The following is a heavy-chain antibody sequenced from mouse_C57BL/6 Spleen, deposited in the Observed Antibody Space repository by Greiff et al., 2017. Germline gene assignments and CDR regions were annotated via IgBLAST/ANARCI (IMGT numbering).Heavy chain of an antibody. CDR1: GFTFSDYG. J-gene: IGHJ3*01. CDR3: ARQKSNYEGFAY. CDR2: ISNLAYSI. V-gene: IGHV5-15*01. D-gene: IGHD2-5*01. Sequence: DVQLQESGGGLVQPGGSLKLSCAASGFTFSDYGMAWVRQAPRKGPEWVAFISNLAYSIYYADTVTGRFTISRENAKNTLYLEMSSLRSEDTAMYYCARQKSNYEGFAYWGQGTLVTVSA.